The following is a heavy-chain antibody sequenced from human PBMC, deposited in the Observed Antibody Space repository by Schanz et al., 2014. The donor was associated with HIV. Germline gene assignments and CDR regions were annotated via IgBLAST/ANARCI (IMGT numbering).Heavy chain of an antibody. V-gene: IGHV3-23*04. CDR2: ISTGGERT. CDR1: GFIFSDHF. D-gene: IGHD3-10*01. J-gene: IGHJ4*02. CDR3: GTYNYGSGHDY. Sequence: EVQVVESGGGLVQPGGSLRLSCTTSGFIFSDHFMSWVRQDPGRGLEWVSAISTGGERTFYADSVKGRFTISRDNSKNTLYLQMNSLRAEDTAIYHCGTYNYGSGHDYWGQGTLVTVSS.